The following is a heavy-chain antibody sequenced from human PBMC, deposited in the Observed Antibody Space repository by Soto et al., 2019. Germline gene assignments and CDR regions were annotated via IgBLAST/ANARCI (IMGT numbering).Heavy chain of an antibody. V-gene: IGHV3-23*01. Sequence: GGSLRLSCAASGFTFSSYAMSWVRQAPGKGLEWVSGISGSGGSTYYADSVKGRFTISRDNSKNTLYLQMNSLRAEDTAVYYCAKSSSSWSVAHFDPSGQGTLVTVSS. CDR1: GFTFSSYA. J-gene: IGHJ5*02. CDR2: ISGSGGST. CDR3: AKSSSSWSVAHFDP. D-gene: IGHD6-13*01.